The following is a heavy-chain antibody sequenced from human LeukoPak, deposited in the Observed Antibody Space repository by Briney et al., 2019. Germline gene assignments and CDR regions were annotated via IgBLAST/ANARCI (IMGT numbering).Heavy chain of an antibody. Sequence: GSSVKVSCKASGGTFSSYAISWVRQAPGQGLEWMGGIIPIFGTANYAQKFQGRVAITADESTSTAYMELSSLRSEDTAVYYCARDGSWYYYGMDVWGQGTTVTASS. CDR3: ARDGSWYYYGMDV. J-gene: IGHJ6*02. CDR1: GGTFSSYA. CDR2: IIPIFGTA. D-gene: IGHD6-13*01. V-gene: IGHV1-69*01.